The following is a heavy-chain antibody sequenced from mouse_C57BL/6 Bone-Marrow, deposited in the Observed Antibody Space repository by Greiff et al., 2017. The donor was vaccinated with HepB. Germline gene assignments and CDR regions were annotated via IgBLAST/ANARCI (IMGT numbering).Heavy chain of an antibody. D-gene: IGHD1-1*01. V-gene: IGHV1-69*01. J-gene: IGHJ1*03. Sequence: VKLQQPGAELVMPGASVKLSCKASGYTFTSYWMHWVKQRPGQGLEWIGEIDPSDSYTNYNQKFKGKSTLTVDKSSSTAYMQLSSLTSEDSAVYYCARWGGSTHWYFDVWGTGTTVTVSS. CDR2: IDPSDSYT. CDR1: GYTFTSYW. CDR3: ARWGGSTHWYFDV.